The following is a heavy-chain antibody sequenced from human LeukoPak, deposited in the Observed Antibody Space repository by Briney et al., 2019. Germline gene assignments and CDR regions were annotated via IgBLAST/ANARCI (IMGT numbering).Heavy chain of an antibody. D-gene: IGHD5-18*01. J-gene: IGHJ4*02. Sequence: PSETLSLTCTVSGGSTSSGDSYWSWIRQPPGKGLEWIGYIYYSGSTYYNPSLKSRVTISVDTSKNQFSLNLSSVTAADTAVYYCARVGYLGVINYWGQGTLVTVSS. CDR1: GGSTSSGDSY. V-gene: IGHV4-30-4*08. CDR2: IYYSGST. CDR3: ARVGYLGVINY.